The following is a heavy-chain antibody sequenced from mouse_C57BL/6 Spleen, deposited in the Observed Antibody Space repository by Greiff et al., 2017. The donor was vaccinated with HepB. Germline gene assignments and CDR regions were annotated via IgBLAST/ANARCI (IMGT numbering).Heavy chain of an antibody. CDR1: GFTFSSYG. CDR3: ARVTLRAMDY. J-gene: IGHJ4*01. Sequence: EVQVVESGGDLVKPGGSLKLSCAASGFTFSSYGMSWVRQTPDKRLEWVATISSGGSYTYYPDNVKGRFTISRDNAKNNLYLQMSHLKSEDTAMYYCARVTLRAMDYWGQGTSVTVSS. V-gene: IGHV5-6*01. CDR2: ISSGGSYT. D-gene: IGHD1-1*01.